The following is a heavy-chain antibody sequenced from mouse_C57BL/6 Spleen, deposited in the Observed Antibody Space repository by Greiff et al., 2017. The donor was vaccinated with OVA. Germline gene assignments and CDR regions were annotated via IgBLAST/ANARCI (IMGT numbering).Heavy chain of an antibody. Sequence: QVQLQQPGAELVKPGASVKMSCKASGYTFTSYWITWVKQRPGQGLEWIGDIYPGSGSPNYNEKFKSKATLTVDTYSSTAYMQLSSLPSEHSAVYYGARPCATTVVTRAMDYWGQGTSVTVSS. CDR2: IYPGSGSP. D-gene: IGHD1-1*01. CDR3: ARPCATTVVTRAMDY. V-gene: IGHV1-55*01. J-gene: IGHJ4*01. CDR1: GYTFTSYW.